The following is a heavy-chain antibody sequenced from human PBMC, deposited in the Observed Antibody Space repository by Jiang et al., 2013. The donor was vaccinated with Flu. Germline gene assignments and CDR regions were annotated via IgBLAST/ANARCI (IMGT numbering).Heavy chain of an antibody. J-gene: IGHJ6*02. CDR1: SSYY. V-gene: IGHV4-59*01. Sequence: SSYYWSWIRQPPGKGLEWIGYISYSGSTNYNPSFESRVTISEDTSKNQFSLKPTSLTAADTAVYYCARDRMTYDSSGYYYNYYGMDVWGQGTTVTVSS. CDR3: ARDRMTYDSSGYYYNYYGMDV. D-gene: IGHD3-22*01. CDR2: ISYSGST.